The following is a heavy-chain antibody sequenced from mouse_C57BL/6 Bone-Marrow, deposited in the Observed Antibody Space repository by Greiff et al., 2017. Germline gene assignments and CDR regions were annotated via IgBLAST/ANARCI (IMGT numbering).Heavy chain of an antibody. V-gene: IGHV1-81*01. CDR3: ARNYSNYEGYFDV. CDR1: GYTFTSYG. D-gene: IGHD2-5*01. Sequence: QVQLQQSGAELVRPGASVKLSCKASGYTFTSYGISWVKQRTGQGLEWIGEIYPRSGNTYYNEKFKGKATLTADKSSSTAYMELHSLTSEDSAVYFCARNYSNYEGYFDVWGKGTTVTVSS. J-gene: IGHJ1*03. CDR2: IYPRSGNT.